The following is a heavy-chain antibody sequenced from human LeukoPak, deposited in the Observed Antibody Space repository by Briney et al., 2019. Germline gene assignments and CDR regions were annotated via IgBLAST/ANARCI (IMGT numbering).Heavy chain of an antibody. D-gene: IGHD3-22*01. CDR3: ARDRYYYDSSGYIRGISFDY. V-gene: IGHV1-46*01. J-gene: IGHJ4*02. CDR1: GYTFTGYY. Sequence: ASVKVSCKASGYTFTGYYMHWVRQAPGQGLEWMGWINPNSGSTSYAQKFQGRVTMTRDTSTSTVYMELSSLRSEDTAVYYCARDRYYYDSSGYIRGISFDYWGQGTLVTVSS. CDR2: INPNSGST.